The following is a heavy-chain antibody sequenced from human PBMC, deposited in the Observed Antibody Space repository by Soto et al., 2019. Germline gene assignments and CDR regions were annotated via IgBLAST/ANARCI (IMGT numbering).Heavy chain of an antibody. V-gene: IGHV5-51*01. CDR1: GYKFTSSW. CDR3: ARQPDSRDYYYYYGMDV. D-gene: IGHD6-13*01. J-gene: IGHJ6*02. CDR2: IFPSDSDT. Sequence: GESLKISCRTSGYKFTSSWIAWVRQKPGKGLEWMGIIFPSDSDTRYSPSFQGQVAVSADKSISTAYLQWSSLKASDTAIYYCARQPDSRDYYYYYGMDVWGQGTTVTVSS.